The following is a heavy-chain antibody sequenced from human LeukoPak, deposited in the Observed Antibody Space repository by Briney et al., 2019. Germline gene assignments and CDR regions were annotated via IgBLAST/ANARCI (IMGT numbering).Heavy chain of an antibody. Sequence: SETLSLTCTVSGVSISSSSYYWGWIRQPPGKGLEWIGSIYYSGSTYYNPSLKSRVTISVDTSKNQFSLKLSSVTAADTAVYYCARQADIVVVPAFYYYYYGMDVWGQGTTVTVSS. V-gene: IGHV4-39*01. D-gene: IGHD2-2*01. J-gene: IGHJ6*02. CDR2: IYYSGST. CDR1: GVSISSSSYY. CDR3: ARQADIVVVPAFYYYYYGMDV.